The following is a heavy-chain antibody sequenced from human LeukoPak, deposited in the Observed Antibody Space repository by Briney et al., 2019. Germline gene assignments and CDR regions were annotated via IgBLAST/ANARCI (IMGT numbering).Heavy chain of an antibody. V-gene: IGHV5-51*01. CDR2: IYPGDSHT. CDR1: GYSFTTYW. D-gene: IGHD3-22*01. Sequence: GESLKISCKGSGYSFTTYWIGWVRQIPGKGLEWRGIIYPGDSHTMYSPSFRGQVTMSADKSISTAYLQWSSLKASDTAMYYCARPNITSYYDSRGYDAFDVWGQGTMVTVSS. J-gene: IGHJ3*01. CDR3: ARPNITSYYDSRGYDAFDV.